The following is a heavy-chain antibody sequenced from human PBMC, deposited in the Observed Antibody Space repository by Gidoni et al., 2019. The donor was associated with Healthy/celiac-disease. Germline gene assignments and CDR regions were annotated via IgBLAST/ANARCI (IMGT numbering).Heavy chain of an antibody. CDR2: ISYDGSNK. Sequence: QAPGKGLEWVAVISYDGSNKYYADSVKGRFTISRDNSKNTLYLQMNSLRAEDTAVYYCAKELVPTPQLAYGMDVWGQGTTVTVSS. J-gene: IGHJ6*02. D-gene: IGHD2-15*01. V-gene: IGHV3-30*18. CDR3: AKELVPTPQLAYGMDV.